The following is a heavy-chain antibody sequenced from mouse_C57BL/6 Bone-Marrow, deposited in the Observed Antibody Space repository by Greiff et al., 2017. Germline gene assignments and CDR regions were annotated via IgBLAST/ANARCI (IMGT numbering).Heavy chain of an antibody. J-gene: IGHJ4*01. CDR2: ISGGGGNT. V-gene: IGHV5-9*01. Sequence: EVKLMESGGGLVKPGGSLKLSCAASGFTFSSYTMSWVRQTPEKRLEWVATISGGGGNTYYPDSVKGRFTISRDNANNTLYLQMSSVRSEDTALYYWAGHYDYAIDYWGQGTSVTVSS. CDR1: GFTFSSYT. CDR3: AGHYDYAIDY.